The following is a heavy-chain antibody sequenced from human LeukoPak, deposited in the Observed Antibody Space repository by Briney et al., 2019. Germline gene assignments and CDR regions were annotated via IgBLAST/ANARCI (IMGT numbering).Heavy chain of an antibody. CDR1: RFTFSDYS. CDR3: ASNYFDSDGYYWGFDY. D-gene: IGHD3-22*01. CDR2: ISYDGGNK. Sequence: GGSLRLSCAASRFTFSDYSMHWVRQAPGKGLEWVAVISYDGGNKYYADSVKGRFTISRDNSKNTLYLQMNGLRAEDTAVYYCASNYFDSDGYYWGFDYWGQGTLVTVSS. J-gene: IGHJ4*02. V-gene: IGHV3-30-3*01.